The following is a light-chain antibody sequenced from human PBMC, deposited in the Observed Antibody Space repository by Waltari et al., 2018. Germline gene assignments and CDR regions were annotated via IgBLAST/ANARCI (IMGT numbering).Light chain of an antibody. V-gene: IGKV3-11*01. CDR2: DAS. CDR1: QSVTYY. CDR3: QQRSNWPMYT. J-gene: IGKJ2*01. Sequence: EIVLTQSPVTLSLSPGERATLSCRASQSVTYYLAWYQQKPGQAPRLLIYDASNRATGIPARFSGSGSGTDFTLTISSLEPEDFAVYYCQQRSNWPMYTFGQGTKLEIK.